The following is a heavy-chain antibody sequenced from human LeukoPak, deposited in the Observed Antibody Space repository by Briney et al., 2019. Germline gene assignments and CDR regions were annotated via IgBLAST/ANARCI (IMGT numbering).Heavy chain of an antibody. CDR2: ISAYNGNT. J-gene: IGHJ4*02. Sequence: ASVKVSCKASGGTFSSYAISWVRQAPGQGLEWMGWISAYNGNTNYAQKLQGRVTMTTDTSTSTAYMELRSLRSDDTAVYYCARSQSWYSGSYYFDYWGQGTLVTVSS. V-gene: IGHV1-18*01. D-gene: IGHD1-26*01. CDR3: ARSQSWYSGSYYFDY. CDR1: GGTFSSYA.